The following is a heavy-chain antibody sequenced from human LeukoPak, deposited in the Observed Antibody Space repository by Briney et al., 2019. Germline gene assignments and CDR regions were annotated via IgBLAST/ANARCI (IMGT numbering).Heavy chain of an antibody. CDR3: VRVWYYYYMDV. CDR2: IYYSGST. J-gene: IGHJ6*03. CDR1: GGSISSYY. D-gene: IGHD3-10*01. Sequence: SSETLSLTCSVSGGSISSYYWSWIRQPPGKGLEWIGYIYYSGSTNYNPSLKSRVTISVDTSKNQFSLKLSSVTAADTAVYYCVRVWYYYYMDVWGKGTTVTISS. V-gene: IGHV4-59*01.